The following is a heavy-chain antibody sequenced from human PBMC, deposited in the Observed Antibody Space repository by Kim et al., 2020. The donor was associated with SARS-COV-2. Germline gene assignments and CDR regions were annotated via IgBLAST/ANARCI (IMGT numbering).Heavy chain of an antibody. Sequence: YAQKFQGRVTMTRDTSISTAYIELSRLRSDDTAVYYCASGDLLGYRSSDYWGQGTLVTVSS. J-gene: IGHJ4*02. V-gene: IGHV1-2*02. D-gene: IGHD3-9*01. CDR3: ASGDLLGYRSSDY.